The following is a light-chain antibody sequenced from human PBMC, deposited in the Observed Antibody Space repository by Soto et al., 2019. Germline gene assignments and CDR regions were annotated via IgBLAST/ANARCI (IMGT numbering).Light chain of an antibody. CDR1: QGIRDR. J-gene: IGKJ5*01. Sequence: DIQLTQSPSFLSASVGDRVTITCRASQGIRDRLAWYQQRPGKAPNLLIHSASSLQSGVPLRFSGSGSGTEFTLTISSLQPADFATYYCQQRDGYPITFGQGTRLEMK. CDR2: SAS. V-gene: IGKV1-9*01. CDR3: QQRDGYPIT.